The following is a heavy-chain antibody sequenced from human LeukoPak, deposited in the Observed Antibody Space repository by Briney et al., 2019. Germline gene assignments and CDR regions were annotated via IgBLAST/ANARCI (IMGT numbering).Heavy chain of an antibody. V-gene: IGHV1-69*01. CDR2: ITPIFGAA. CDR3: ARGSGYDSVGFDY. D-gene: IGHD5-12*01. J-gene: IGHJ4*02. CDR1: GGTFSSYP. Sequence: SVKVSCKASGGTFSSYPFTWVRQAPGQGLEWMGEITPIFGAANYAQTFQGRVTITADESTSTVFMELSSLRSEDTAVYYCARGSGYDSVGFDYWGQGTLVTVSS.